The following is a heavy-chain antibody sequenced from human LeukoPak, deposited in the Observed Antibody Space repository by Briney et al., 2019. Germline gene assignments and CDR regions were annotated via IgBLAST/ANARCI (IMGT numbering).Heavy chain of an antibody. CDR2: ISGSGGSA. CDR3: AKGYYYDSSSPFDY. D-gene: IGHD3-22*01. V-gene: IGHV3-23*01. Sequence: GGSLRLSCAASGFTFSSYAMSWVRQAPGKGLEWVSAISGSGGSAYYADSVKGRFTISRDNSKNTLYLQMNSLRAEDTVVYYCAKGYYYDSSSPFDYWGQGTLVTVSS. J-gene: IGHJ4*02. CDR1: GFTFSSYA.